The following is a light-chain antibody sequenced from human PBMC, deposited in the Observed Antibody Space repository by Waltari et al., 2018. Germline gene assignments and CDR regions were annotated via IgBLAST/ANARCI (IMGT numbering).Light chain of an antibody. CDR2: SIN. J-gene: IGLJ2*01. CDR1: NSNIGNDH. V-gene: IGLV1-44*01. Sequence: QSVLTQPPSASGTPGPRVTMSSSGSNSNIGNDHVTWYQQLPGAAPRLLVNSINVRPSGVPDRFSVSKSGTSASLAISGLQSEDEADYYCAAWDVSLNAVVFGGGTKLSVL. CDR3: AAWDVSLNAVV.